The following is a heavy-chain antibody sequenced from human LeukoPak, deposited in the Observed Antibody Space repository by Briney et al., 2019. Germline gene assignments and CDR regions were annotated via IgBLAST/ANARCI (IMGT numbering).Heavy chain of an antibody. J-gene: IGHJ5*02. CDR3: ARDRVVVVTATPPSWNWFDP. CDR1: GASISSGPYY. D-gene: IGHD2-21*02. Sequence: PSETLSLTCTVSGASISSGPYYWSWIRQHPGKGLEWIGFIYYSGSTYYSPSLKSRVTISEDTSKNQFSLKLSSVTAADTAVYYCARDRVVVVTATPPSWNWFDPWGQGTLVTVSS. V-gene: IGHV4-31*03. CDR2: IYYSGST.